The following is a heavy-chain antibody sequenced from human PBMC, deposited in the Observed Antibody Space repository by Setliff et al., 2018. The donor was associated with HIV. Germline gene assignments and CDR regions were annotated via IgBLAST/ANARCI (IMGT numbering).Heavy chain of an antibody. CDR1: GFIFSDYE. CDR2: ITGSDGAV. D-gene: IGHD6-19*01. CDR3: ARELYSTGKSLDF. Sequence: PGGSLRLSCAASGFIFSDYEMNWVRQAPGKGLEWVSYITGSDGAVFYADSVKGRFTISRDNAKNSLSLQMNSLRAEDTAVYYCARELYSTGKSLDFWGQGTLVTVSS. V-gene: IGHV3-48*03. J-gene: IGHJ4*02.